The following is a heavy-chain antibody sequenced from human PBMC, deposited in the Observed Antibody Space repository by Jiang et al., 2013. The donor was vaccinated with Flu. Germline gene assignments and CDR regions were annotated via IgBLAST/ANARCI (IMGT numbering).Heavy chain of an antibody. Sequence: LLKPSETLSLTCAVYGGSFSGYYWSWIRQPPGKGLEWIGEINHSGSTNYNPSLKSRVTISVDTSKNQFSLKLSSVTAADTAVYYCARGPYSSSMYSSSWSRRGWGRWFDPWGQGTLVTVSS. J-gene: IGHJ5*02. CDR3: ARGPYSSSMYSSSWSRRGWGRWFDP. V-gene: IGHV4-34*01. CDR1: GGSFSGYY. D-gene: IGHD6-13*01. CDR2: INHSGST.